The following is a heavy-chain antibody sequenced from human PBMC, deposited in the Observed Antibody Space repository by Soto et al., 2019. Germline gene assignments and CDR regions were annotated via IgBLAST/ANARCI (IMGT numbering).Heavy chain of an antibody. V-gene: IGHV4-30-2*01. D-gene: IGHD6-19*01. CDR3: AGMPYTSGLRFDP. J-gene: IGHJ5*02. CDR2: IYQSGVT. CDR1: GDSYSISTYS. Sequence: SETLSLTCNMSGDSYSISTYSWSWIRQPPGKALQWIGFIYQSGVTSYNPSLSSRVSISLDRSNNQCSLKLKSVTAADTAVYFCAGMPYTSGLRFDPWGPGTLVTVS.